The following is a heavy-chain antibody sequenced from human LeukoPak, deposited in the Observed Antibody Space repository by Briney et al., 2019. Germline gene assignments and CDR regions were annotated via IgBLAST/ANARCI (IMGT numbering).Heavy chain of an antibody. V-gene: IGHV4-34*01. CDR1: GGSFSGYY. D-gene: IGHD3-10*01. CDR2: INHSGST. CDR3: ARRGTMVRGWWFDP. J-gene: IGHJ5*02. Sequence: DPSETLSLTCAVYGGSFSGYYWSWIRQPPGKGLEWIGEINHSGSTNYNPSLKSRVTISVDTSKNRFSLKLSSVTAADTAVYYCARRGTMVRGWWFDPWGQGTLVTVSS.